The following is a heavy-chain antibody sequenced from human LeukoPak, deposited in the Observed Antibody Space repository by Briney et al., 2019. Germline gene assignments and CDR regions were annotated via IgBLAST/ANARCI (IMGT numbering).Heavy chain of an antibody. J-gene: IGHJ4*02. D-gene: IGHD3-9*01. V-gene: IGHV3-48*01. Sequence: GGSLRLSCAASGFIFSSYSMNWVRRAPGKGLEWVSYIRSSSSTIYYADSVKGRFTISRDNAKNFLYLQMNSLRAEDTAVYYCARTYYDILTGYNPYFDYWGQGILVTVSS. CDR1: GFIFSSYS. CDR2: IRSSSSTI. CDR3: ARTYYDILTGYNPYFDY.